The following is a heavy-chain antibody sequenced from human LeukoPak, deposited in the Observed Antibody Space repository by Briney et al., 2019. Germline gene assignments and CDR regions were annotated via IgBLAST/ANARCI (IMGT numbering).Heavy chain of an antibody. CDR1: GYTFTSYD. Sequence: ASVKVSCKASGYTFTSYDINWVRQATGQGLEWMGWMNPNSGNTGYAQKFQGRVTMTRNTSISTAYMELSSLRSEDTAVYYCARVRETYGDYTYWGQGTLVTVSS. J-gene: IGHJ4*02. D-gene: IGHD4-17*01. CDR3: ARVRETYGDYTY. V-gene: IGHV1-8*01. CDR2: MNPNSGNT.